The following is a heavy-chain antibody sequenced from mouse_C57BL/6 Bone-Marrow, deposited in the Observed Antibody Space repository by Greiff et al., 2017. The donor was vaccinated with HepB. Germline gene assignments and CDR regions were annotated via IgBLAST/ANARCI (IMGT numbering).Heavy chain of an antibody. CDR1: GYTFTSYW. J-gene: IGHJ2*01. CDR3: ARRGDGSSYIDY. D-gene: IGHD1-1*01. Sequence: QVQLQQPGAELVKPGASVKMSCKASGYTFTSYWITWVKQRPGQGLEWIGDIYPGSGSTNYNEKFKSKATLTVDTSSSTAYMQLSSLTSEDSAVYYCARRGDGSSYIDYWGQGTTLTVSS. CDR2: IYPGSGST. V-gene: IGHV1-55*01.